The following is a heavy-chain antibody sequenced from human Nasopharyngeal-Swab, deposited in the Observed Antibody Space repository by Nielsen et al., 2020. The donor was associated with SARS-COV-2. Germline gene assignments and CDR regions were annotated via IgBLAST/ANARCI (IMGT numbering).Heavy chain of an antibody. J-gene: IGHJ4*02. CDR3: ARVGPRHYDFWSGYSFDY. Sequence: SQTLSLPCAISGDSVSSNSAAWNWIRQSPSRGLEWLGRTYYRSKWYNDYAVSVKSRITINPDTSKNQFSLQLNSVTPEDTAVYYCARVGPRHYDFWSGYSFDYWGQGTLVTVSS. CDR2: TYYRSKWYN. CDR1: GDSVSSNSAA. D-gene: IGHD3-3*01. V-gene: IGHV6-1*01.